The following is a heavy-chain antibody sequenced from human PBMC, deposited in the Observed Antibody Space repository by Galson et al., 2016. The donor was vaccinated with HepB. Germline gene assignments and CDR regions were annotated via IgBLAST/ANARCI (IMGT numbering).Heavy chain of an antibody. CDR2: ISGSGGGT. CDR1: GFTFSDYA. J-gene: IGHJ6*02. D-gene: IGHD3-3*01. Sequence: SLRLSCAASGFTFSDYAMTWVRQAPGKGLKWVSGISGSGGGTYYADSVKGRFTISRDNSKNTLYLQMNSLRAEDTAIYYCAKFVTIFGVPYQYYFGMDVWGQGTTVTV. CDR3: AKFVTIFGVPYQYYFGMDV. V-gene: IGHV3-23*01.